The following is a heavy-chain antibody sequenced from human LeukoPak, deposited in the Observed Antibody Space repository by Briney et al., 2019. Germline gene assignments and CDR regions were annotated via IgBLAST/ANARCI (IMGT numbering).Heavy chain of an antibody. CDR1: GFTFDDYA. Sequence: PGRSLRLSCAASGFTFDDYAMHWVRQAPGKGLEWVSGISSNSGSIGYADSVKGRFTISRDNAKNSLYLQMNSLRAEDTALYYCAKDMKNYYDSSGYCDYWGQGTLVTVSS. CDR3: AKDMKNYYDSSGYCDY. J-gene: IGHJ4*02. V-gene: IGHV3-9*01. CDR2: ISSNSGSI. D-gene: IGHD3-22*01.